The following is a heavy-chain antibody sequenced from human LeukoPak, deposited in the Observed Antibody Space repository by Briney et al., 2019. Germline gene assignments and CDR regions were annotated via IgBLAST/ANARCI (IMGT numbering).Heavy chain of an antibody. CDR3: VRHDGRGGATMGALDS. Sequence: SQTLSLTCTVSTDSISSIIHHGAGFRHSPGKGLGGIGGFYYGRTTYYNPSLNSRVAISVVTSKNQFSLQLNSVTAADTAVYYCVRHDGRGGATMGALDSWGQGSLVTVSS. V-gene: IGHV4-39*01. CDR1: TDSISSIIHH. D-gene: IGHD5-12*01. J-gene: IGHJ4*02. CDR2: FYYGRTT.